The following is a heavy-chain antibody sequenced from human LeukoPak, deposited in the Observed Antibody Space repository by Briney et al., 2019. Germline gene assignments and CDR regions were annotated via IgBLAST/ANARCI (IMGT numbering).Heavy chain of an antibody. CDR2: IKQDGSEK. J-gene: IGHJ4*02. CDR3: ARELAGGYSYGAPVDY. V-gene: IGHV3-7*01. D-gene: IGHD5-18*01. Sequence: GGSLRLSCAASGFTFSQYWMTWVRQAPGKGLEWVASIKQDGSEKYYVDSMKGRFTISRDNAKNSLYLQVNSLRAEDTAVYYCARELAGGYSYGAPVDYWGQGALVTVSS. CDR1: GFTFSQYW.